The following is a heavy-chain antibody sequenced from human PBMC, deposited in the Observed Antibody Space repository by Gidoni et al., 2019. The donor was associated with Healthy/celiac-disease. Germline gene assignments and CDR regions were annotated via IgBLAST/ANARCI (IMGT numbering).Heavy chain of an antibody. J-gene: IGHJ4*02. CDR2: IIPIFGTA. D-gene: IGHD6-13*01. V-gene: IGHV1-69*06. CDR3: ARGEIAAAGTEIFDY. Sequence: QVQLVQSGAEVKKPGSSVKVSCKAAGGTFSSYAISWVRQAPGQGLEWMGGIIPIFGTANYAQKFQGRVTLTADKSTITAYMELSSLRSEDTAVYYCARGEIAAAGTEIFDYWGQGTLVTVSS. CDR1: GGTFSSYA.